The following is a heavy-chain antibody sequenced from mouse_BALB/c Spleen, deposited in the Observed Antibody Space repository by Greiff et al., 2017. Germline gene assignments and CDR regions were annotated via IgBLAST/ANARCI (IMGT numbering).Heavy chain of an antibody. CDR3: AREEGYNV. CDR1: GFTFSSYA. CDR2: ISSGGST. Sequence: DVMLVESGGGLVKPGGSLKLSCAASGFTFSSYAMSWVRQTPEKRLEWVASISSGGSTYYPDSVKGRFTISRDNARNILYLQMSSLRSEDTAMYYCAREEGYNVWGAGTTVTVSS. V-gene: IGHV5-6-5*01. D-gene: IGHD1-3*01. J-gene: IGHJ1*01.